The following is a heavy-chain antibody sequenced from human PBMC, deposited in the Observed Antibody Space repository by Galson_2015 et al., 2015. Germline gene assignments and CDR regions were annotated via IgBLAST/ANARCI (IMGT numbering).Heavy chain of an antibody. CDR3: ARESREGEYREPLDY. CDR2: ISGNGRST. D-gene: IGHD3-10*01. V-gene: IGHV3-64*01. Sequence: SLRLSCAASGFTFSTYSMNWVRQAPGKGLEYVSAISGNGRSTFYANSVKGRFTISRDNSKNTLYLQMGSLRAEDLAVYYCARESREGEYREPLDYWAQGTLATASS. J-gene: IGHJ4*02. CDR1: GFTFSTYS.